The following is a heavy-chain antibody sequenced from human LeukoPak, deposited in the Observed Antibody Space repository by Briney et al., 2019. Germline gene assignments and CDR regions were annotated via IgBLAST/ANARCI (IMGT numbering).Heavy chain of an antibody. V-gene: IGHV1-46*01. Sequence: ASVKVSCKASGYTFTSYYMHWVRQAPGQGLEWMGIINPSGGSTSYAQKFQGRVTMTRDMSTSTVYMELSSLRSEDTAVYYCARQKTGYSSGWPAYYYYYMDVWGKGTTVTVSS. D-gene: IGHD6-19*01. CDR2: INPSGGST. CDR1: GYTFTSYY. J-gene: IGHJ6*03. CDR3: ARQKTGYSSGWPAYYYYYMDV.